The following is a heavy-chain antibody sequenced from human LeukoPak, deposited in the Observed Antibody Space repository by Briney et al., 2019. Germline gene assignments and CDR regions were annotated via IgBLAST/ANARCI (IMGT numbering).Heavy chain of an antibody. CDR2: ISYDGSIK. Sequence: GGSLRLSCAASGFTFSNYAMHRVRQAPGKGLEWVAVISYDGSIKYYADSVKGRFTIPRDNSKNTLYLQMNSLRAEDTAVYYCARVPKNYYDSSGSYWGQGTLVTVSS. CDR1: GFTFSNYA. CDR3: ARVPKNYYDSSGSY. D-gene: IGHD3-22*01. J-gene: IGHJ4*02. V-gene: IGHV3-30-3*01.